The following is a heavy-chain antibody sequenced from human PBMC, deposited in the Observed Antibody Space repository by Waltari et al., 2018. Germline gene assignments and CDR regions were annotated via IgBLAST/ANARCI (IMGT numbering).Heavy chain of an antibody. J-gene: IGHJ4*02. CDR2: IYHSGGT. Sequence: QVQLQESGPGLVKPSETLSLTCAVSGYSISSGYYWGWIRQPPGKGLEWIGSIYHSGGTYYNPSLKSRVTISVDTSKNQFSLKLSSVTAADTAVYYCARRRSDYYGSGSYPGYFDYWGQGTLVTVPS. CDR3: ARRRSDYYGSGSYPGYFDY. V-gene: IGHV4-38-2*01. CDR1: GYSISSGYY. D-gene: IGHD3-10*01.